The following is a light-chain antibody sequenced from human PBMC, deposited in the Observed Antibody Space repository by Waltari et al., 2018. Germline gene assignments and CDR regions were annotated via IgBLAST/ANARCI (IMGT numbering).Light chain of an antibody. Sequence: QSAMTQPRSVSGSPEQSVTISCTGASNNIGGYNYVSWYQQHPVKAPKLIIYDVTKRPSGVPDRFSGSKSGDTASLTISGLQAEDEADYYCCSYAGTSPFGTGTKVTVL. CDR3: CSYAGTSP. CDR1: SNNIGGYNY. V-gene: IGLV2-11*01. J-gene: IGLJ1*01. CDR2: DVT.